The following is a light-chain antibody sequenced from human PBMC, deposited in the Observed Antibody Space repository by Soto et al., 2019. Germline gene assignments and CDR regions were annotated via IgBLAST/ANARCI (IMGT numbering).Light chain of an antibody. Sequence: DIQMAQSPSTLSASVGHRVTITCRASQTISTWLAWYQQKPGKAPKLLIYDVSTLGSGVPSRFSGSGSGTEFTLTISRLQPDDFATYYCQQYNTYSTFGQGTRLEI. V-gene: IGKV1-5*01. J-gene: IGKJ5*01. CDR2: DVS. CDR3: QQYNTYST. CDR1: QTISTW.